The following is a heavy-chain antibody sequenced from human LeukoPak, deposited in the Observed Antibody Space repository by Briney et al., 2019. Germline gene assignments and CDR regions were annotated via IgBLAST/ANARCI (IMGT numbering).Heavy chain of an antibody. D-gene: IGHD2-15*01. V-gene: IGHV4-59*01. CDR2: VYYSGTT. CDR1: GGSISSYY. J-gene: IGHJ4*02. CDR3: ARGGWAALDY. Sequence: PSETLSLTCTVSGGSISSYYWSWIRQPPGMGLDWIGFVYYSGTTNYNPSLKSRVTMSVDTYNNRFSLKLSSVTAADTALYYCARGGWAALDYWGQGTLVTVSS.